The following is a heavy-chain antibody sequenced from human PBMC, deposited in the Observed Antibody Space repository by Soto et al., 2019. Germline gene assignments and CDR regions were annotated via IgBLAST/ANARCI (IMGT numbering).Heavy chain of an antibody. CDR3: ASTTVTATYYYMDV. Sequence: QVQLVQSGAEVKQPGASVKVSCKASGYTFTNYGFTWVRQAPGQGLEWLGWISTYNGNTKYAQKVQGRLTMTTDTSTSTANMKLTSLRSDDTALYYCASTTVTATYYYMDVWGKGSTVTVSS. CDR2: ISTYNGNT. CDR1: GYTFTNYG. J-gene: IGHJ6*03. V-gene: IGHV1-18*01. D-gene: IGHD4-17*01.